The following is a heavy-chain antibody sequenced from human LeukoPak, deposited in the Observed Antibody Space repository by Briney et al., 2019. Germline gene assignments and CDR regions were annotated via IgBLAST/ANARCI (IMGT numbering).Heavy chain of an antibody. Sequence: SETLSLTCTVSGGSISSYHWSWIRQPPGKGLEWIGYIYYSGSTNYKPSLKSRVTISVDTSKNQFSLSLSSVTAADTAVYYCARLRDYYYNYMDVWGKGTTVTISS. J-gene: IGHJ6*03. V-gene: IGHV4-59*08. CDR1: GGSISSYH. CDR3: ARLRDYYYNYMDV. CDR2: IYYSGST.